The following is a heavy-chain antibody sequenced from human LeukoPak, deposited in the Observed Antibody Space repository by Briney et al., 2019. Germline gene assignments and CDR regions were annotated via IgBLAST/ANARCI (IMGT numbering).Heavy chain of an antibody. J-gene: IGHJ4*02. CDR2: ISSSSSYT. D-gene: IGHD3-10*01. CDR3: ARDLSTTFRFGY. V-gene: IGHV3-11*06. CDR1: GVTFSDYY. Sequence: GGSLRLSCAAPGVTFSDYYMSWIRQAPGKGLEWVSYISSSSSYTNYADSVKGRFTISRDNAKNSLYLQMNSLRAEDTAVYYCARDLSTTFRFGYWGQGTLVTVSS.